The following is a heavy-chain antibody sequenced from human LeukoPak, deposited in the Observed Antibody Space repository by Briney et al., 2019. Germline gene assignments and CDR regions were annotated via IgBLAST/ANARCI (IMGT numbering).Heavy chain of an antibody. CDR1: GFTFSRYG. CDR2: IWHDGSNE. J-gene: IGHJ4*02. Sequence: PGRSLRLSCAASGFTFSRYGMHWVRQAPGKGLEWVAVIWHDGSNEYYADSVKGRFTIFRDNSKNTLHLQMNSLRAEDTAVYYCARPLVGDALDYWGQGTLVTVSS. CDR3: ARPLVGDALDY. V-gene: IGHV3-33*01. D-gene: IGHD1-26*01.